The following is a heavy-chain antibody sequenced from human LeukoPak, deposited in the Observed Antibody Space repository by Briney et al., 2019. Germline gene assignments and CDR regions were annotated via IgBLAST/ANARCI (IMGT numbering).Heavy chain of an antibody. J-gene: IGHJ3*02. V-gene: IGHV3-30*18. CDR3: AKDSGMAVAGTLRAFDI. CDR2: ISYDGSNK. D-gene: IGHD6-19*01. Sequence: GRSLRLSCAASGFTLSRYGMHWVPQAPGKGLEWVAVISYDGSNKYFADSVKGRFTISRDNSKNTLYLQMNSLRAEDTAVYYCAKDSGMAVAGTLRAFDIWGQGTMVTVSS. CDR1: GFTLSRYG.